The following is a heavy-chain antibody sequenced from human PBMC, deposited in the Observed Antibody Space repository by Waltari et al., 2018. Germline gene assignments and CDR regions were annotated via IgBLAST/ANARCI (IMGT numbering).Heavy chain of an antibody. V-gene: IGHV3-30*18. CDR2: IWDDGSNK. J-gene: IGHJ4*02. CDR1: GFTFSSYG. D-gene: IGHD6-13*01. Sequence: QVQLVESGGGVVQPGRSLRLSCAASGFTFSSYGMHWVRQAPGKGLEWVAVIWDDGSNKYYADSVKGRFTISRDNSKNTLYLQMNSLRAEDTAMYYCAKDTGYSSSWVLDDYWGQGTLVTVSS. CDR3: AKDTGYSSSWVLDDY.